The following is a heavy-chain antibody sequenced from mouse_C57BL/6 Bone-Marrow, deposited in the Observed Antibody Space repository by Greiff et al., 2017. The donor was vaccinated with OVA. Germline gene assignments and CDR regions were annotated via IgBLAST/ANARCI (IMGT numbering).Heavy chain of an antibody. Sequence: QVQLQQPGAELVKPGASVKLSCKASGYTFTSYWMHWVKQRPGQGLEWIGMIHPNSGSTNYNEKFKSKATLTVDKPSSTAYMQPSSLTSEDSAVYYCARWWGLRQPDYWGQGTTLTVSS. V-gene: IGHV1-64*01. CDR2: IHPNSGST. CDR3: ARWWGLRQPDY. J-gene: IGHJ2*01. CDR1: GYTFTSYW. D-gene: IGHD6-1*01.